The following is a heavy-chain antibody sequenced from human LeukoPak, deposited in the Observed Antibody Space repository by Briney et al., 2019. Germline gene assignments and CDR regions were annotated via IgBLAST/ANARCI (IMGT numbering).Heavy chain of an antibody. CDR3: ARVADPDITIFGSSWFDP. Sequence: ASVKVSCKASGYTFTSYDINWVRQATGQGLEWMGWMNPNSGNTGYAQKFQGRVTMTRNTSISTAYMELSSLRSEDTAVYYCARVADPDITIFGSSWFDPWGQGTLVTVSS. V-gene: IGHV1-8*01. CDR1: GYTFTSYD. CDR2: MNPNSGNT. J-gene: IGHJ5*02. D-gene: IGHD3-3*01.